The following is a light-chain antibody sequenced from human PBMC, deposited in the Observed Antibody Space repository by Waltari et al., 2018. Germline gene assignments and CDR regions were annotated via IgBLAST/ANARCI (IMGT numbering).Light chain of an antibody. CDR3: QQGYNTPRT. CDR1: QGISSW. J-gene: IGKJ1*01. V-gene: IGKV1-12*01. CDR2: AAS. Sequence: DIQMPQSPSSLSASVGDKVTITCRASQGISSWLAWYQQKPGKAPKLLIYAASSLQSGVPSRFSGSGSGTDYTLTISSLQPEDFATYYCQQGYNTPRTFGQGTKVEIK.